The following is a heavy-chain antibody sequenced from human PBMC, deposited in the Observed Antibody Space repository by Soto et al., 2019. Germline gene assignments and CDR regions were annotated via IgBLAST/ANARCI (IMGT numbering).Heavy chain of an antibody. CDR1: GFTFSSYA. J-gene: IGHJ3*02. D-gene: IGHD3-22*01. Sequence: EVQLLESGGGLVQPGGSLRLSCVASGFTFSSYAMSWVRQAPGKGLEWVSAFGGSDVTTYYADSVKGRVTVSRDNSKNTLYLQMHSLRAEDTAVYYCAKGGYYYHSSDSDAFDILGQGTMVTVSS. CDR3: AKGGYYYHSSDSDAFDI. V-gene: IGHV3-23*01. CDR2: FGGSDVTT.